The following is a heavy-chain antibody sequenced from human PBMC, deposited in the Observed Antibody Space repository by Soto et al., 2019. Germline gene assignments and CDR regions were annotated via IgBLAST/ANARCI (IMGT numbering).Heavy chain of an antibody. CDR1: GFTLSSYS. D-gene: IGHD2-2*02. V-gene: IGHV3-21*01. J-gene: IGHJ4*02. CDR2: ISSSSSYI. Sequence: GGSLTLSCAASGFTLSSYSMNGVRQAPGKGLEWVSSISSSSSYIYYADSVKGRFTISRDNAKNSLYLQMNSLRAEDTAVYYCARDHMGCSSTSCYTDFDYWGQGTLVTVSS. CDR3: ARDHMGCSSTSCYTDFDY.